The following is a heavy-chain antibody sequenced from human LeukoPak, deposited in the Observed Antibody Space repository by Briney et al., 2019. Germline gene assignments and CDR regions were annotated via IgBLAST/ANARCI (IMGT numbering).Heavy chain of an antibody. Sequence: SETLSLTCTVSGGSISSGGYYWTWIRQLPGKGLEWIGHIYYSGTTYYNPSLKSRVTISVDTSKNQFSLKLISVTAADTAVYYCARSPTYFYDGSGYPRGFDYWGQGTPVTVSS. D-gene: IGHD3-22*01. CDR1: GGSISSGGYY. V-gene: IGHV4-31*03. CDR2: IYYSGTT. J-gene: IGHJ4*02. CDR3: ARSPTYFYDGSGYPRGFDY.